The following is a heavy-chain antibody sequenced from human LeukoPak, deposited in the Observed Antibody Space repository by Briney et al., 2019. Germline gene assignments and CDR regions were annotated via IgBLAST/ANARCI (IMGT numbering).Heavy chain of an antibody. Sequence: GGSLRLSCVASGFTFGDYATSWFRQAPGKGLEWVGFIRSKAYGGTTEYAASVKGRFTISRDDSKSIAYVQMNSLKAEDTAVYYCSRGFEYWGQGTLVIVFS. V-gene: IGHV3-49*03. CDR1: GFTFGDYA. CDR3: SRGFEY. J-gene: IGHJ4*02. CDR2: IRSKAYGGTT.